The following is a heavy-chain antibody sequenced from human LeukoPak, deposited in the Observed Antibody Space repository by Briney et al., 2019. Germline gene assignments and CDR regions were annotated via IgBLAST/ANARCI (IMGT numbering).Heavy chain of an antibody. Sequence: PSETLSLTCTVSGGSISSYYWSWIRQPPGKGLEWIGCIYYSGTTNYNPSLKSRVTISIDTSKNQFSLKLSSVAAADTAVYYCARLSSPSSLAFDIWGQGTMVTVSS. V-gene: IGHV4-59*01. CDR1: GGSISSYY. CDR2: IYYSGTT. J-gene: IGHJ3*02. CDR3: ARLSSPSSLAFDI. D-gene: IGHD3-10*01.